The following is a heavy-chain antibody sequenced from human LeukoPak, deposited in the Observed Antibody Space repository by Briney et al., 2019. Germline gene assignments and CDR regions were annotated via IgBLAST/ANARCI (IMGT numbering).Heavy chain of an antibody. D-gene: IGHD2-2*03. V-gene: IGHV1-2*02. CDR1: GYNFIDYY. J-gene: IGHJ5*02. CDR3: ARERDDVGYSPLDP. Sequence: ASVKVSCKTSGYNFIDYYIQWVRQAPGQGLDWMGWINPESGTSDYAQKLQGRFTMTWDTATSTAYMELRNLRYDDTAMYYCARERDDVGYSPLDPWGQGTQVTVSS. CDR2: INPESGTS.